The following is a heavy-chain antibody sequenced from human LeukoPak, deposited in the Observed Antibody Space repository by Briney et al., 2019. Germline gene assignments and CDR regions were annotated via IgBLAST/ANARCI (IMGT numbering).Heavy chain of an antibody. J-gene: IGHJ6*02. V-gene: IGHV4-31*03. Sequence: SQALSLTCTVSGGSISSGGYYWSWIRQHPGKGLEWTGYIYYSGSTYYNPSLKSRVTISVDTSKNQFSLKLSSVTAADTAVYYCARDRVYRAAGNYYYYYGMDVWGQGTTVTVSS. D-gene: IGHD6-13*01. CDR2: IYYSGST. CDR3: ARDRVYRAAGNYYYYYGMDV. CDR1: GGSISSGGYY.